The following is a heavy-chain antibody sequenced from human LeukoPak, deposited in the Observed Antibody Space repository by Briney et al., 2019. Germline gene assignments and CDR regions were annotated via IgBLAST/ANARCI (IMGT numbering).Heavy chain of an antibody. CDR3: AELGITMIGGV. CDR1: GFTFSSYW. J-gene: IGHJ6*04. CDR2: IKQDGSEK. V-gene: IGHV3-7*01. D-gene: IGHD3-10*02. Sequence: RSGGSLRLCCAASGFTFSSYWMSWVRHAPGKGLEWVANIKQDGSEKYYVDSVKGRFTISRDNAKNSLYLQMNSLRAEDTAVYYCAELGITMIGGVWGKGTTVTISS.